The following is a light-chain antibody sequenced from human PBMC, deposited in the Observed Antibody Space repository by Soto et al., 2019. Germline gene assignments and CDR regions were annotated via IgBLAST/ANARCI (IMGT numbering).Light chain of an antibody. CDR1: QSISSN. J-gene: IGKJ5*01. V-gene: IGKV1-39*01. CDR3: QQSYSTPIT. CDR2: GAS. Sequence: DIQMTMSPSSLSVSALYRFTITCPASQSISSNINWYQQKPGSPPKLLIYGASSLQSGVPSRFSGSGSGTDFTLIISSLQPEDFATYYCQQSYSTPITCGQGTRLAIK.